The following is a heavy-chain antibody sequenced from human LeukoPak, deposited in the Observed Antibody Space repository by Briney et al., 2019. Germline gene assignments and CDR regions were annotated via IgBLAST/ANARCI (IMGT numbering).Heavy chain of an antibody. CDR2: ISWNSGSI. CDR3: AKDIRVSTSWTHYYYYMDV. V-gene: IGHV3-9*01. Sequence: SLRLSCAASGSTFDDFGMQWVRQAPGKGLELGSGISWNSGSIGYADSVKGRFTISRDNAKNSLYLQMNSLRAEDTALYYCAKDIRVSTSWTHYYYYMDVWGKGTTVTVSS. CDR1: GSTFDDFG. D-gene: IGHD6-13*01. J-gene: IGHJ6*03.